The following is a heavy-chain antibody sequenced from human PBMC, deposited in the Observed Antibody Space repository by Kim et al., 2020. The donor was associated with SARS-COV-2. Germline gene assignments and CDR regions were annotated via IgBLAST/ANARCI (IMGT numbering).Heavy chain of an antibody. V-gene: IGHV4-59*01. CDR3: ARGRVDYDILTGFYSGYY. CDR1: GVSISSYY. Sequence: SETLSLTCTVSGVSISSYYWSWIRQPPGKGLEWIGNIFYSGSTNYNPSLKSRVTISVDTSKNQFSLKLSSVTAADTAVYYCARGRVDYDILTGFYSGYY. D-gene: IGHD3-9*01. J-gene: IGHJ6*01. CDR2: IFYSGST.